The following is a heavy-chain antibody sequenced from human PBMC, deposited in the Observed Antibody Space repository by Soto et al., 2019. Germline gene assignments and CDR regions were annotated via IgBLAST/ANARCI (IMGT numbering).Heavy chain of an antibody. Sequence: GASVKVSCKASGYTFTGYYMHWVRQAPGQGLEWMGWINPNSGGTNYAQKFQGRVTMTRDTSISTAYMELSRLRSDDTAVYYCARERTRGSSWPYYYGMDVWGQGTTVTVSS. CDR3: ARERTRGSSWPYYYGMDV. CDR2: INPNSGGT. D-gene: IGHD6-13*01. CDR1: GYTFTGYY. J-gene: IGHJ6*02. V-gene: IGHV1-2*02.